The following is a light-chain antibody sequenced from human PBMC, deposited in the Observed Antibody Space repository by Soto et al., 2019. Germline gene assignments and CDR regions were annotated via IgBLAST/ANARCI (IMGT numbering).Light chain of an antibody. CDR1: QSVGSH. V-gene: IGKV3-11*01. Sequence: EIALTQSPATLSLSPGEIATLSCRASQSVGSHLAGYQQQVGPAPMLLIYDASSRAAGIPARFSGGVSGTDFTLTISSLEPEDFAVYYCQQRSNVPLTFGPGTKVDIK. J-gene: IGKJ3*01. CDR2: DAS. CDR3: QQRSNVPLT.